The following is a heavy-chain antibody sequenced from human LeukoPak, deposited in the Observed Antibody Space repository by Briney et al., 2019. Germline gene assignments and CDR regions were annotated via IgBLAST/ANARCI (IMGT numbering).Heavy chain of an antibody. CDR2: FDPEDGET. V-gene: IGHV1-24*01. D-gene: IGHD3-10*01. Sequence: GASVKVSCKVSGYTLTELSMHWVRQAPGKGLEWMGGFDPEDGETIYAQKFQGRVTMTEDTSTDTAYMELSSLRSEDTAVYYCATHYYGSGSYPSTPEWGQGTLVTVSS. CDR3: ATHYYGSGSYPSTPE. J-gene: IGHJ4*02. CDR1: GYTLTELS.